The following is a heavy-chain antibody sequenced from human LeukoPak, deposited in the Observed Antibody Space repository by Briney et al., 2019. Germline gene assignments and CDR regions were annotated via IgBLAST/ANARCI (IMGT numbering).Heavy chain of an antibody. V-gene: IGHV4-61*08. CDR2: IYYSGST. Sequence: SETLSLTCAVSGGSISSGGYSWSWIRQPPGKGLEWIGYIYYSGSTNYNPSLKSRVTISVDTSKNQFSLKLSSVTAADTAVYYCAKSYLQDYYYYGMDVWGQGTTVTVSS. CDR1: GGSISSGGYS. J-gene: IGHJ6*02. CDR3: AKSYLQDYYYYGMDV. D-gene: IGHD4-11*01.